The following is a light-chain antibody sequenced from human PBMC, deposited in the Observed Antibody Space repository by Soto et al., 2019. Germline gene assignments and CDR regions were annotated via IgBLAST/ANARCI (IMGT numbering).Light chain of an antibody. CDR1: QSVRSSY. J-gene: IGKJ1*01. Sequence: EIVLTQSPGTLSLPPGERATLSCRASQSVRSSYLAWYQQKFGQAPRLLIYGASSRATGIPDRFSGSGSGTDFTLTISRLEPEDVAVYYCQQYGSSSWTVGQGTKVEIK. V-gene: IGKV3-20*01. CDR3: QQYGSSSWT. CDR2: GAS.